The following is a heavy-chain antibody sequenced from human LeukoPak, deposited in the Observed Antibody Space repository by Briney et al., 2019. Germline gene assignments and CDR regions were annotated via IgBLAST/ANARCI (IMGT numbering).Heavy chain of an antibody. D-gene: IGHD1-26*01. CDR2: IRYDGSNK. CDR1: GFTFSSYG. Sequence: GGSLRLSCAASGFTFSSYGMHWVRQAPGKGLEWVAFIRYDGSNKYYADSVKGRFTISRDNSKNTLYLQMNSLRAEDTAVYYCARGAGYSREVNYYYYMDVWGKGTTVTVSS. J-gene: IGHJ6*03. CDR3: ARGAGYSREVNYYYYMDV. V-gene: IGHV3-30*02.